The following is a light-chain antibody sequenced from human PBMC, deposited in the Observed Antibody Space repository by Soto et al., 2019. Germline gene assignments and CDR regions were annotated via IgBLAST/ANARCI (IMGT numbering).Light chain of an antibody. Sequence: QSVLTQPASVSGSPGQSITISCTGTSSDVGGYNYVSWYQQHPGKAPKLMIYEVSNRPSGVSNRFSGSKSGNTASLTISGLQAEDEADYSCSSYTSSSTLYVFGTGTKATVL. J-gene: IGLJ1*01. CDR2: EVS. CDR1: SSDVGGYNY. V-gene: IGLV2-14*01. CDR3: SSYTSSSTLYV.